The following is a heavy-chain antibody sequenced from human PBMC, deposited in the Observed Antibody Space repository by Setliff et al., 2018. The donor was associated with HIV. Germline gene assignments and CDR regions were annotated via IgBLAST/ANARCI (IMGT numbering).Heavy chain of an antibody. D-gene: IGHD3-3*01. CDR1: GDSFSGTSYY. J-gene: IGHJ3*02. CDR3: ARSKTFYDFWGGYYTHGAFKI. CDR2: IHFSGST. V-gene: IGHV4-39*01. Sequence: SETLSLTCTVSGDSFSGTSYYWGWIRQPPGKGLEWIGSIHFSGSTWYTQSLKSRVTIWVDTSKNQFSLKVNSVTAADTAVYYCARSKTFYDFWGGYYTHGAFKIWGLGTMVTVSS.